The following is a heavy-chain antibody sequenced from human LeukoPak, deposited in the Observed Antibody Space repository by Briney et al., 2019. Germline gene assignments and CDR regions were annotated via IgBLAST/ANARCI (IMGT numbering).Heavy chain of an antibody. CDR2: IYYSGST. D-gene: IGHD3-22*01. CDR3: ARGAQSITMIVVSENDAFDI. Sequence: SETLSLTCTVSGGSISSYYWSWIRQPPGKGLEWIGYIYYSGSTNYNPSLKSRVTISVDTSKNQFSLKLSSVTAADTAVYYCARGAQSITMIVVSENDAFDIWGQGTMVTVSS. J-gene: IGHJ3*02. CDR1: GGSISSYY. V-gene: IGHV4-59*01.